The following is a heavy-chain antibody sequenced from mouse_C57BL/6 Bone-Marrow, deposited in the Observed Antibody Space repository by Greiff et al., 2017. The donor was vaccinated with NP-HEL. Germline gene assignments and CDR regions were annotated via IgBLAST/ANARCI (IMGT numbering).Heavy chain of an antibody. CDR3: ARQENGSSPAY. D-gene: IGHD1-1*01. CDR1: GYTFTSYG. J-gene: IGHJ3*01. Sequence: QVTLKVSGAELARPGASVKLSCKASGYTFTSYGISWVKQRTGQGLEWIGEIYPRSGNTYYNEKFKGKATLTADKSSSTAYMELRSLTSEDSAVYFCARQENGSSPAYWGQGTLVTVSA. CDR2: IYPRSGNT. V-gene: IGHV1-81*01.